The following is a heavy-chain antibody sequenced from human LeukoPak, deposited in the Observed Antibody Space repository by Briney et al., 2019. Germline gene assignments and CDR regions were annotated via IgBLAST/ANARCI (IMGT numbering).Heavy chain of an antibody. CDR1: GFTFSSYA. J-gene: IGHJ6*03. V-gene: IGHV3-23*01. D-gene: IGHD4/OR15-4a*01. Sequence: GGSLRLSCAASGFTFSSYAMSWVRQAPGKGLEWVSAISGSGGSTYYAGSVKGRFTISRDNSKNTLYLQMNSLRAEDTAVYYCAKVRYGENYYYYYYMDVWGKGTTVTVSS. CDR3: AKVRYGENYYYYYYMDV. CDR2: ISGSGGST.